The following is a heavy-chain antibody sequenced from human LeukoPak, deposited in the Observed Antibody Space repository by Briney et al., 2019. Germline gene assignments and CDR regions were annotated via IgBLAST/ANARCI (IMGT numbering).Heavy chain of an antibody. J-gene: IGHJ4*02. V-gene: IGHV4-4*07. CDR3: ARSRDYSNYGSFFDY. Sequence: SETLSLTFSVPVGSISSYYWSWIRQPPGKGLEWIGRIYTSGSANYNPSLKSRVTMSVDTSKNQFSLKLSSVTAADTAVYYCARSRDYSNYGSFFDYWGQGTLVTVSS. CDR1: VGSISSYY. D-gene: IGHD4-11*01. CDR2: IYTSGSA.